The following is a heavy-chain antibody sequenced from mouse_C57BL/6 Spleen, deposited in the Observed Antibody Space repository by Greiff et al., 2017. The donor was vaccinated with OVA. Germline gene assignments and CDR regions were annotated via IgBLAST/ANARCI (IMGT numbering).Heavy chain of an antibody. D-gene: IGHD2-4*01. Sequence: VKLQESGAELVRPGASVTLSCKASGYTFTDYEMHWVKQTPVHGLEWIGAIDPETGGTAYNQKFKGKAILTADKSSSTAYMELRSLTSEDSAVYYCTRSEGDYDWFAYWGQGTLVTVSA. V-gene: IGHV1-15*01. CDR1: GYTFTDYE. J-gene: IGHJ3*01. CDR2: IDPETGGT. CDR3: TRSEGDYDWFAY.